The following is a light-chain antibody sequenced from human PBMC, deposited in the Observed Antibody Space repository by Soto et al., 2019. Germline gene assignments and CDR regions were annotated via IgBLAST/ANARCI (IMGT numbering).Light chain of an antibody. Sequence: DIQMTQSPSSLSASVGDRVTITCRASQSISSYLNWYQQKPGKAPKLLIYGASSRATGIPDRFSGSGSGTDFTLTISRLEPEDFAVYYCQQYGSSPWTFGQGTKVEIK. CDR3: QQYGSSPWT. CDR1: QSISSY. V-gene: IGKV1-39*01. J-gene: IGKJ1*01. CDR2: GAS.